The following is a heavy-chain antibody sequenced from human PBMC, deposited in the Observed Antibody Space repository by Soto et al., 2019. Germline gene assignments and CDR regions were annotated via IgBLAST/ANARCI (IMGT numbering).Heavy chain of an antibody. J-gene: IGHJ3*01. CDR2: INYSGTT. CDR3: SRGTLRSASAL. V-gene: IGHV4-59*01. D-gene: IGHD3-16*01. Sequence: PSETLSPPCTLSDNSILNYYWTCTRQPPGKGLEWIGNINYSGTTNYRPSLKSRVTISLDTSRTRCSLNLDSVTAADTAVYYCSRGTLRSASALWGQGTMVT. CDR1: DNSILNYY.